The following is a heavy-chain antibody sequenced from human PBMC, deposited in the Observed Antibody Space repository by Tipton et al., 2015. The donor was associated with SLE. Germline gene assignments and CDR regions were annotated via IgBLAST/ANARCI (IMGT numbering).Heavy chain of an antibody. CDR3: ARDRSSSSPDY. Sequence: TLSLTCTVSGGSISSGSYYWSWIRQPAGKGLEWIGYIYTSGSTNYNPSLKSRVTISVDTSKNQFSLKLSSVTAADTAVYYCARDRSSSSPDYWGQGTPVTVSS. D-gene: IGHD6-6*01. CDR1: GGSISSGSYY. CDR2: IYTSGST. J-gene: IGHJ4*02. V-gene: IGHV4-61*09.